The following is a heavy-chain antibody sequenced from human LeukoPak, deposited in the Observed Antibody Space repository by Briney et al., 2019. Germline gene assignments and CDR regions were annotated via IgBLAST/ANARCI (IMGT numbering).Heavy chain of an antibody. CDR3: ARLRYFDWLLYYNWFDP. Sequence: GSLRLSCAASGFTFSSYSMNWVRQAPGKGLEWVSSISSSSSYIYYADSVKGRFTISRDNAKNSLYLQMNSLRAEDTAVYYCARLRYFDWLLYYNWFDPWGQGTLVTVSS. D-gene: IGHD3-9*01. CDR2: ISSSSSYI. J-gene: IGHJ5*02. V-gene: IGHV3-21*01. CDR1: GFTFSSYS.